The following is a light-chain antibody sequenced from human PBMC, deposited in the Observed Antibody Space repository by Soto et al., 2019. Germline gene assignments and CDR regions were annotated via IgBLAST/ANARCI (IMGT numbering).Light chain of an antibody. Sequence: QSVLTQPPSASGTPGQRVTISCSGSNSNIGSKAVIWYQRLPGTAPTLLIYSDHQRPSGVPDRFSGSKSGTSASLAISGLQSDDEADFFCATWDDGLNAWVFGGGTQLTVL. V-gene: IGLV1-44*01. J-gene: IGLJ7*01. CDR3: ATWDDGLNAWV. CDR1: NSNIGSKA. CDR2: SDH.